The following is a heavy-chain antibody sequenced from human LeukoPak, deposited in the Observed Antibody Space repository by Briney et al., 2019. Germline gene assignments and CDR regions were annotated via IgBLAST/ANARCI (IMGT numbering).Heavy chain of an antibody. D-gene: IGHD5-18*01. CDR3: AKCPVDTVVAYYFDY. Sequence: GGSLRLSCAASGFTFSSYAMSWVRQAPGKGLEWVSTISSSGGSTYYADPVKGRFTISRDNSNNTQYLQMNSLRAEDTAVYYCAKCPVDTVVAYYFDYWGQGTLVTVSS. V-gene: IGHV3-23*01. CDR1: GFTFSSYA. J-gene: IGHJ4*02. CDR2: ISSSGGST.